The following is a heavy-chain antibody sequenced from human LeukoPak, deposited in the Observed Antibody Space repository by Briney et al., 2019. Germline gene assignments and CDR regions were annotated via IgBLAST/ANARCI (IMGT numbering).Heavy chain of an antibody. CDR3: ARGARQWLVPDFDY. CDR2: IKQDGSEK. Sequence: GGSLRLSCAASGFTFSSYWMSWVRQAPGEGLEWVANIKQDGSEKYYVDSVKGRFPISRDNAKNSLYLQMNSLRAEDTAVYYCARGARQWLVPDFDYWGQGTLVTVSS. J-gene: IGHJ4*02. V-gene: IGHV3-7*01. CDR1: GFTFSSYW. D-gene: IGHD6-19*01.